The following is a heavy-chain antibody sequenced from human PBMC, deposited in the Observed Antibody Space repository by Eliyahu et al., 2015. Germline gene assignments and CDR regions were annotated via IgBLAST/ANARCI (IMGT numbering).Heavy chain of an antibody. J-gene: IGHJ4*02. V-gene: IGHV3-30*03. Sequence: QVQLVESGGGVVQPGRPLRLSCXASGFPFRXYGMPWVRQAPGKGLEWVAVISYDGSNKYYADSVKGRFTISRDNSKNTLYVQMXSLRAEDTAVYYCARSGPVEYSRSDCDYWGQGTLVTVSS. D-gene: IGHD6-6*01. CDR2: ISYDGSNK. CDR3: ARSGPVEYSRSDCDY. CDR1: GFPFRXYG.